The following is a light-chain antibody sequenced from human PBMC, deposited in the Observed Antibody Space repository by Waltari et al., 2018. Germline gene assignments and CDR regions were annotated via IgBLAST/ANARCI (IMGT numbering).Light chain of an antibody. CDR1: QSLFNSPNNNNY. CDR2: WAS. CDR3: QHYYTPPYT. V-gene: IGKV4-1*01. Sequence: DIVMTQSPDSLTVSLGARATIYCKSSQSLFNSPNNNNYLAWYQQKPGQPPKVLTYWASTREAGVPDRFSGGGSGTDFTLTITYVQAEDVALYYCQHYYTPPYTFGQGTRLEIK. J-gene: IGKJ2*01.